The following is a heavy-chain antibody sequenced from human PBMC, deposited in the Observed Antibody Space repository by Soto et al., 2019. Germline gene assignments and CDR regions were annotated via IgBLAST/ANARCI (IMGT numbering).Heavy chain of an antibody. CDR3: ARDGSWYYYGMDV. V-gene: IGHV3-48*02. J-gene: IGHJ6*02. CDR2: ISSSSSTI. CDR1: GFTFSSYS. Sequence: GALRLSCAASGFTFSSYSMNWGRQAPGKGGEWVSYISSSSSTIYYADSVKGRFTISRDNAKNSLYLQMNSLRDEDTAVYYCARDGSWYYYGMDVWDQGTTVTVSS. D-gene: IGHD6-13*01.